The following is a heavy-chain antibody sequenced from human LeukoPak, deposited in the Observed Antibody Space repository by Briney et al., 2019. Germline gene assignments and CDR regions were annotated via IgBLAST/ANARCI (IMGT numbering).Heavy chain of an antibody. J-gene: IGHJ6*02. Sequence: GGSLRLSCAASGFTFSNYALTWVRQAPGKGLEWVSTISGSGGSTYYADSVKGRFTISRDNSKNTLHLQMNSLRAEDTAVYYCAKVGVEGYSSSWDYYYYGMDVWGQGTTVTVSS. CDR1: GFTFSNYA. D-gene: IGHD6-13*01. V-gene: IGHV3-23*01. CDR2: ISGSGGST. CDR3: AKVGVEGYSSSWDYYYYGMDV.